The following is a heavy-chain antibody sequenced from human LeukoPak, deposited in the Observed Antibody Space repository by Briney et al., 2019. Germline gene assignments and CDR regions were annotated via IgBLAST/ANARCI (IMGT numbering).Heavy chain of an antibody. CDR2: ISAYNGNT. CDR3: ARDGPGVVVVPAASYYYYGMDV. D-gene: IGHD2-2*01. J-gene: IGHJ6*02. Sequence: GASVKVSCKASGYTFTSYGISWVRQAPGQGLEWMEWISAYNGNTNYAQKLQGRVTMTTDTSTSTAYMELRSLRSDDTAVYYCARDGPGVVVVPAASYYYYGMDVWGQGTTVTVSS. V-gene: IGHV1-18*01. CDR1: GYTFTSYG.